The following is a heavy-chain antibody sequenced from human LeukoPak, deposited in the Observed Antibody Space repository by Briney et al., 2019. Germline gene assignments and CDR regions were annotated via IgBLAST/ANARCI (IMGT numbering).Heavy chain of an antibody. D-gene: IGHD3-10*01. Sequence: GGSLRLSCAASGFTFSSYAMHWVRQAPGKGLEWVAVISYDGSNKYYADSVKGRFTISRDNSKNTLYLQMNSLRAEDTAVYYCAKYYGSGSYYFPRFDYWGQGTLVTVSS. CDR1: GFTFSSYA. J-gene: IGHJ4*02. V-gene: IGHV3-30-3*02. CDR2: ISYDGSNK. CDR3: AKYYGSGSYYFPRFDY.